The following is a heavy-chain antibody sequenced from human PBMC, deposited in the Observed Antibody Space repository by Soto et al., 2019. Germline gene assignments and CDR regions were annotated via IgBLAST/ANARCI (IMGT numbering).Heavy chain of an antibody. Sequence: ASVKVSCAASGFTFSSYAMSWVRQAPGKGLEWVSAISGSGGSTYYADSVKGRFTISRDNSKNTLYLQMNSLRAEDTAVYYCAMEPTAVAFDIWGQGTMVTVSS. CDR2: ISGSGGST. J-gene: IGHJ3*02. V-gene: IGHV3-23*01. CDR3: AMEPTAVAFDI. CDR1: GFTFSSYA. D-gene: IGHD1-1*01.